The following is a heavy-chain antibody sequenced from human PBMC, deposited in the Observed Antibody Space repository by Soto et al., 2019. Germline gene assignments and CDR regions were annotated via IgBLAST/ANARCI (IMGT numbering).Heavy chain of an antibody. Sequence: GGSLRLSCAASGFTFSSYGMHWVRPAPGKGVEWVAVLSYDGSNKYYADSVKGRFTISRDNSKNTLYLQMNSLRAEDTAVYYCAKDGDYYDSSGYSVYYYYYGMDVWGQGTTVTVSS. J-gene: IGHJ6*02. CDR2: LSYDGSNK. CDR3: AKDGDYYDSSGYSVYYYYYGMDV. V-gene: IGHV3-30*18. CDR1: GFTFSSYG. D-gene: IGHD3-22*01.